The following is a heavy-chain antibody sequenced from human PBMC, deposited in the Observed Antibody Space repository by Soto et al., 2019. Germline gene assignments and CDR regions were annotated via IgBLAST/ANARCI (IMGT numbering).Heavy chain of an antibody. CDR2: IYTSGST. V-gene: IGHV4-4*07. D-gene: IGHD3-10*01. Sequence: SETLSRTWTVSGGSISSYYWSWIREPAGKGLEWIGRIYTSGSTNYNPSLKSRVTMSVDTSKNQFSLKLSSVTAADTAVYYCARGPDRGAIYYYYGMDVCGQGTTVTFCS. CDR1: GGSISSYY. J-gene: IGHJ6*02. CDR3: ARGPDRGAIYYYYGMDV.